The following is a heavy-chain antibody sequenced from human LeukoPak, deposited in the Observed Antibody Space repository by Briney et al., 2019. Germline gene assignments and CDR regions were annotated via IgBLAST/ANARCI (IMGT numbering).Heavy chain of an antibody. CDR3: AGESLDIAAAGTIDY. V-gene: IGHV1-3*03. D-gene: IGHD6-13*01. Sequence: ASVKVSCKASGYTFTSYAMHWVRQAPGQRLEWMGWINAGNGNTKYSQEFQGRVTITRDTSASTAYMELSSLRSEDMAVYYCAGESLDIAAAGTIDYWGQGTLVTVSS. J-gene: IGHJ4*02. CDR2: INAGNGNT. CDR1: GYTFTSYA.